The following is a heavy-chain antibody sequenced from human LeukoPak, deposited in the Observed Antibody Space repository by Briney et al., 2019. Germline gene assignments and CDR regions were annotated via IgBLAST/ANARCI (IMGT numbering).Heavy chain of an antibody. J-gene: IGHJ3*02. D-gene: IGHD6-13*01. V-gene: IGHV1-24*01. CDR3: ATGFGSSWSDAFDI. Sequence: ASVKVSCKVSGYTLTELSMHWVRQAPGKGLEWMAGFDPEDGETIYAQKFQGRVTMTEDTSTDTAYMELSSLRSEDTAVYYCATGFGSSWSDAFDIWGQGTMVTVSS. CDR2: FDPEDGET. CDR1: GYTLTELS.